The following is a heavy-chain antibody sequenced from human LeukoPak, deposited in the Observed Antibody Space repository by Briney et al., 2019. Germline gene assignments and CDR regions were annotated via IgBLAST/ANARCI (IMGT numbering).Heavy chain of an antibody. V-gene: IGHV1-3*04. J-gene: IGHJ3*02. CDR1: GYTFTSYT. CDR3: ARDQQWLLRDAFDI. Sequence: GASVKVSCKASGYTFTSYTMHWVRQVPGQRPEWMGWINTDNGNTKYSQNFQGRVTITRDTSASTAYMELSSLRSEDTAVYYCARDQQWLLRDAFDIWGQGTMVTVSS. D-gene: IGHD6-19*01. CDR2: INTDNGNT.